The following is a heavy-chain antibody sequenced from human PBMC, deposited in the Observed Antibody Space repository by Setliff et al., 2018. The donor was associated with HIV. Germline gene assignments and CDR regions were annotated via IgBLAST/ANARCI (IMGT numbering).Heavy chain of an antibody. CDR2: IIPILGIA. Sequence: SVKVSCKAYGGTFSSYAISWVRQAPGQGLEWMGGIIPILGIANYAQKFQGRVTITADKSTSTAYMELSSLRSEDTAVYYCTRARYPSYYDYVWGSYPFDYWGQGTTVTVSS. CDR1: GGTFSSYA. J-gene: IGHJ4*03. V-gene: IGHV1-69*10. CDR3: TRARYPSYYDYVWGSYPFDY. D-gene: IGHD3-16*01.